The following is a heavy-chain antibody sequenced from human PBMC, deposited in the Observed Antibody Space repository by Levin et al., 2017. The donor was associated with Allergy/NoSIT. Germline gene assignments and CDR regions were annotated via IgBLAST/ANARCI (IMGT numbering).Heavy chain of an antibody. J-gene: IGHJ3*02. CDR1: GYSFNTHW. Sequence: GESLKISCKGSGYSFNTHWIAWVRQMPGKGLEWMGIIYPGDSDTRYSPSFQGRATMSVDKSISTAYLQWRSLRASDTAIYYCAKLRREALRFDACDIWGQGTMVTVSS. D-gene: IGHD3-16*01. CDR2: IYPGDSDT. V-gene: IGHV5-51*01. CDR3: AKLRREALRFDACDI.